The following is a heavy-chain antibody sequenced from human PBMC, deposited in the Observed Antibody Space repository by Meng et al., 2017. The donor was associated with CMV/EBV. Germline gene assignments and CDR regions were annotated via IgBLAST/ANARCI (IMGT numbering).Heavy chain of an antibody. V-gene: IGHV3-33*06. CDR2: IWYDGSNK. D-gene: IGHD3-10*01. CDR1: GFTFSSNG. CDR3: AKDRGTYYYGSGPPDY. Sequence: GFTFSSNGLHWVRQAPGKGLEWVAVIWYDGSNKYYAGSVKGRFTISRDNSKNTLYLQMNSLRAEDTAVYYCAKDRGTYYYGSGPPDYWGQGTLVTVSS. J-gene: IGHJ4*02.